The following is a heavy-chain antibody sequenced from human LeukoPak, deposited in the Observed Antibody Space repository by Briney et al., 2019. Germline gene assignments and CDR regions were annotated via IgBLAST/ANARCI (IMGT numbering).Heavy chain of an antibody. V-gene: IGHV3-30-3*01. CDR3: ARDSGAEQGPIDH. CDR1: GFTFSSYA. J-gene: IGHJ4*02. D-gene: IGHD3-10*01. Sequence: GGSLRLSCAASGFTFSSYAMHWVRQAPGKGLEWVAVISYDGSNKYYADSVKGRFTISRDNSKNTLYLQMNSLRAEDTAAYYCARDSGAEQGPIDHWGQGTLVTVSS. CDR2: ISYDGSNK.